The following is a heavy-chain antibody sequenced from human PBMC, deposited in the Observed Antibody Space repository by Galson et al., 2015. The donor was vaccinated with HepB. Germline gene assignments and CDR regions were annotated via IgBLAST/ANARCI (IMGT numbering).Heavy chain of an antibody. D-gene: IGHD2-8*01. CDR1: GFTFSSYG. CDR3: AKDGAYAGGGGDY. V-gene: IGHV3-30*18. CDR2: ISYDGSNK. J-gene: IGHJ4*02. Sequence: SLRLSCAASGFTFSSYGMHWVRQAPGKGLEWVAVISYDGSNKYYADSVKGRFTISRDNSKNTLYLQMNSLRAEDTAVYYCAKDGAYAGGGGDYWGQGTLVTVSS.